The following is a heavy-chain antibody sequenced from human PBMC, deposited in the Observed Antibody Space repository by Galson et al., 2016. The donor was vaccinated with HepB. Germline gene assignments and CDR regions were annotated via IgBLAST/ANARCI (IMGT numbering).Heavy chain of an antibody. D-gene: IGHD2-8*02. CDR2: ITDSSSII. J-gene: IGHJ4*02. CDR3: VAGYGWQPDY. V-gene: IGHV3-48*01. Sequence: SLRLSCAASGFSFSSYSMNWVRQAPGKGLEWVSYITDSSSIIYYADPVMGRFTISRDNAKNSAYLQMNSLRAGDTAVYYCVAGYGWQPDYWGQGTLVTVSS. CDR1: GFSFSSYS.